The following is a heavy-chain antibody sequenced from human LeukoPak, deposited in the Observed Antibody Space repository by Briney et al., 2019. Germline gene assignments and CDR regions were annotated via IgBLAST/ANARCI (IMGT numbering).Heavy chain of an antibody. V-gene: IGHV1-58*02. CDR3: ARDSVGATEPFDY. J-gene: IGHJ4*02. CDR1: GFTFTSSA. Sequence: GTSVKVSCKASGFTFTSSAMQWVRQARGQRLEWIGWIVVGSGNTNYAQKFQERVTITRDMSTSTAYMELSSLRSEDTAVYYCARDSVGATEPFDYWGQGTLVTVSS. D-gene: IGHD1-26*01. CDR2: IVVGSGNT.